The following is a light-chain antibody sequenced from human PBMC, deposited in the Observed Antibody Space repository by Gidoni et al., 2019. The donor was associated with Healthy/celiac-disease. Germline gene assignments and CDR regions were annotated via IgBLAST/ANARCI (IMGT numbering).Light chain of an antibody. V-gene: IGKV1-8*01. Sequence: AIRMTQSPSSFSASTGDRVTITCRASRGISRYLAWYQQKPGKAPKLLIYAASTLQSGVPSRFSGSGSGTDFTLTISCLQSEDFATYYCQQYYSYPGTFGQGTKVEIK. CDR1: RGISRY. CDR3: QQYYSYPGT. J-gene: IGKJ1*01. CDR2: AAS.